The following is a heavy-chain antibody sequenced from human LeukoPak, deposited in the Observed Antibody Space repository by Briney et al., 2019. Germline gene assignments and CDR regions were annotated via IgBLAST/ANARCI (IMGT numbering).Heavy chain of an antibody. CDR3: ARGRGDSKGTSFDF. CDR2: IYHTGSA. CDR1: GGSMNNYY. Sequence: ASETPSLTCTVSGGSMNNYYWSWIRQSPGKGLEWIGYIYHTGSATYKPSLKSRVTLSLDTSKNQFSLKLSSVTAADTAVYYCARGRGDSKGTSFDFWGQGTLVTVSS. J-gene: IGHJ4*02. V-gene: IGHV4-59*01. D-gene: IGHD3-22*01.